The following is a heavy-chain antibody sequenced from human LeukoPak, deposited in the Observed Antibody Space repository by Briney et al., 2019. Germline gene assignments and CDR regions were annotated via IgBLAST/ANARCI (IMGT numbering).Heavy chain of an antibody. CDR1: GFTLSTYA. J-gene: IGHJ4*02. V-gene: IGHV3-23*01. CDR2: IVGNGGGI. D-gene: IGHD2/OR15-2a*01. Sequence: GGSLRLSCAASGFTLSTYAMNWVRQAPGKGLEWVSVIVGNGGGIHYADSVKGRFTISRDNAKNTLYLQMNSLRAEDSAVYYCAKDRIPDGKYSIDFWGQGTPVTVSS. CDR3: AKDRIPDGKYSIDF.